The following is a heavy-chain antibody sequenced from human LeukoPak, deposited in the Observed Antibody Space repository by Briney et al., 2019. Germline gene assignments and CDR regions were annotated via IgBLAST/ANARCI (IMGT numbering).Heavy chain of an antibody. V-gene: IGHV1-2*02. Sequence: ASVKVSCTASGYSFTGYSMHWVRRAPGQGLEWMGWTNPNSGGTKFAQKFQGRVTMTRDTSISTAYMEVSRLRSDDTAVYYCATQNNSYFDYWGQGTLVTVSS. J-gene: IGHJ4*02. CDR2: TNPNSGGT. CDR3: ATQNNSYFDY. CDR1: GYSFTGYS. D-gene: IGHD1-20*01.